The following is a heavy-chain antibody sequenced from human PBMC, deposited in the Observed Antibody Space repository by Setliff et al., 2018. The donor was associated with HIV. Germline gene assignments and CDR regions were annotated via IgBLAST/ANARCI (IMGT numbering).Heavy chain of an antibody. V-gene: IGHV4-59*01. CDR3: ASDIVGYMDV. CDR2: IYYSGNT. D-gene: IGHD2-15*01. Sequence: SETLSLTCTVSGGSISSYYWSWIRQPPGKGLEWIGYIYYSGNTNYNPSLKSRVTISIDTSKNQFSLKLSSVTAADTAVYYCASDIVGYMDVWGNGTTVTVSS. J-gene: IGHJ6*03. CDR1: GGSISSYY.